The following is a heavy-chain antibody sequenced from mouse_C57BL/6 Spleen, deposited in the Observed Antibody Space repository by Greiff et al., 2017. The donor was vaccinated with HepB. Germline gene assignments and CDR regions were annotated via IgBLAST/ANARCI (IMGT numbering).Heavy chain of an antibody. V-gene: IGHV5-6*01. CDR3: ARQLAQATWFAY. D-gene: IGHD3-2*02. J-gene: IGHJ3*01. Sequence: EVKLQESGGDLVKPGGSLKLSCAASGFTFSSYGMSWVRQTPDKRLEWVATISSGGSYTYYPDSVKGRFTISRDNAKNTLYLQMSSLKSEDTAMYYCARQLAQATWFAYWGQGTLVTVSA. CDR2: ISSGGSYT. CDR1: GFTFSSYG.